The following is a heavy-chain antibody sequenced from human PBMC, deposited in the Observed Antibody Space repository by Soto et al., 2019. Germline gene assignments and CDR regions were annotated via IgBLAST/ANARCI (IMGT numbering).Heavy chain of an antibody. CDR1: GFTFSSYG. Sequence: QVHLVESGGGVVQPGTSLRVSCAASGFTFSSYGMHWVRQAPGKGLEWVAVIWSDGSKTYYADSVKGRLTISRDNSKNKLYLQMNSRRAEDRGVYYCATDHSFGPGDYWGQGTLVTVSS. V-gene: IGHV3-33*01. D-gene: IGHD3-10*01. CDR2: IWSDGSKT. CDR3: ATDHSFGPGDY. J-gene: IGHJ4*02.